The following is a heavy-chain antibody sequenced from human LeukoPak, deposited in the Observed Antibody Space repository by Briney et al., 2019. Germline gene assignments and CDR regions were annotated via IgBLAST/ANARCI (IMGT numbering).Heavy chain of an antibody. CDR3: AKSLITMIVVAYYFDY. D-gene: IGHD3-22*01. J-gene: IGHJ4*02. Sequence: GGSLRLSCSASGFTFSSYAMSWVRQAPGKGLEWCSALSGSGGSTYYADSVQGRFTISRDNSKNTLYLQMNSLRAEDTAVHYCAKSLITMIVVAYYFDYWGQGTLVTVSS. CDR2: LSGSGGST. CDR1: GFTFSSYA. V-gene: IGHV3-23*01.